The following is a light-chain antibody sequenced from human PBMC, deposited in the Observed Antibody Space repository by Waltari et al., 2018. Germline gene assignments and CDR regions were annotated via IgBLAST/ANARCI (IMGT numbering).Light chain of an antibody. J-gene: IGKJ2*03. V-gene: IGKV1-5*03. CDR2: KAS. Sequence: DIQMTQSPSILSASVGDTITITCRASQSISNYLAWYQQKPGKAPKPLIYKASSSGSGVPSRFSGSGSGTEFTLTISSLQPDYFATYYCQQYNTYSSFGQGTKLEIK. CDR3: QQYNTYSS. CDR1: QSISNY.